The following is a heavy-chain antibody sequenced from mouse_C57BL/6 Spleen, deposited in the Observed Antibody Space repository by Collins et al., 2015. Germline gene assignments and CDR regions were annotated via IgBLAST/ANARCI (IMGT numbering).Heavy chain of an antibody. D-gene: IGHD2-1*01. J-gene: IGHJ4*01. CDR2: INPSNGGT. CDR1: GYTFSNYW. Sequence: QVQLQQPGTDLVKPGASVKLSCKASGYTFSNYWMHWVKQRPGQGLEWIGNINPSNGGTNYNEKFKSKATLTVDKSSSTAYMQLSSLTSEDSAVYFCTRGGYYGNYGAMDYWGQGTSVTVSS. CDR3: TRGGYYGNYGAMDY. V-gene: IGHV1-53*01.